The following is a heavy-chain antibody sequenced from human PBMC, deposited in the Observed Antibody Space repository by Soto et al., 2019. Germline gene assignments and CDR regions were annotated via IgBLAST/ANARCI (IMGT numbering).Heavy chain of an antibody. Sequence: QVQLVQSGAEVKKPGSSVKVSCKASGGTFSSYAISCVRQAPGQGLEWMGGIIPIFGTANYAQKVQGRVTITADAYTSTAYMELSSLRSEDTAVYYCAREEGVAAAGTGNWFDPWGQGTLVTVSS. D-gene: IGHD6-13*01. CDR3: AREEGVAAAGTGNWFDP. V-gene: IGHV1-69*01. CDR1: GGTFSSYA. CDR2: IIPIFGTA. J-gene: IGHJ5*02.